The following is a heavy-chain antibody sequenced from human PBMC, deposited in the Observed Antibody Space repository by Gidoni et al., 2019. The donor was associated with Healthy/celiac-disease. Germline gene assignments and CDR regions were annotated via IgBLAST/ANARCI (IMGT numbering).Heavy chain of an antibody. CDR3: ARQGDDFWSGYHKNGGYYYMDV. J-gene: IGHJ6*03. V-gene: IGHV4-38-2*02. D-gene: IGHD3-3*01. CDR2: IYHSGST. Sequence: QVQLQESGPGLVKPSATLSLTCTVSVYSISIGYYWGWIRQPPGKGLEWIGSIYHSGSTYYNPSLKSRVTISVDTSKNQFSLKLSSVTAADTAVYYCARQGDDFWSGYHKNGGYYYMDVWGKGTTVTVSS. CDR1: VYSISIGYY.